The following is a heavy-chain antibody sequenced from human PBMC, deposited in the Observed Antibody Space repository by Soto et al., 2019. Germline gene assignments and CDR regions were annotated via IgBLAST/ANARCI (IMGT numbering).Heavy chain of an antibody. Sequence: QVQLVQSGAEVKKPGTSVKVSCKASGGTFSSYAISWVRQAPGQGLEWMGGLIPIFGTANYAQKFQGRVTITADESTSTAYMGLSSLGSEDTAVYYCASDEGVGVLGAFGIWGQGTMVTVSS. CDR2: LIPIFGTA. CDR3: ASDEGVGVLGAFGI. J-gene: IGHJ3*02. D-gene: IGHD3-16*01. CDR1: GGTFSSYA. V-gene: IGHV1-69*01.